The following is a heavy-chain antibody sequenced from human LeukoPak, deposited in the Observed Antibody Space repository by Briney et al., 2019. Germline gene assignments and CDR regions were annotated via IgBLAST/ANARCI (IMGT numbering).Heavy chain of an antibody. J-gene: IGHJ4*02. CDR1: GFTFSTYT. CDR3: ARELGSSWSFDY. V-gene: IGHV3-21*01. CDR2: IDGSSSYI. Sequence: SGGSLRLSCVASGFTFSTYTMNWVRQAPGKGLEWVSSIDGSSSYIYYVDSVRGRFTISRDNSKNSLYLQLNSLRAEDTAVYYCARELGSSWSFDYWGQGTLVTVSS. D-gene: IGHD6-13*01.